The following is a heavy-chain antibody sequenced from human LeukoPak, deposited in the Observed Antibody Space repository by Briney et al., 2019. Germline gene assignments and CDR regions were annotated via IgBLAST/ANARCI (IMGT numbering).Heavy chain of an antibody. CDR2: IYTSGST. Sequence: SETLSLTCTVSGGSISSYYWSWIRQPAGKGLEWIGRIYTSGSTNYNPSLKSRVTISVDTSKNQFSLKLSSVTAADTAVYYCARGVVTIFGVVIPHWFDPWGQGTLVTVSS. J-gene: IGHJ5*02. V-gene: IGHV4-4*07. CDR3: ARGVVTIFGVVIPHWFDP. CDR1: GGSISSYY. D-gene: IGHD3-3*01.